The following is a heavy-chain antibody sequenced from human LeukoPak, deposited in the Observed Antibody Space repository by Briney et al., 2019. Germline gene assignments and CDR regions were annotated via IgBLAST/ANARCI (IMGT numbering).Heavy chain of an antibody. J-gene: IGHJ5*01. V-gene: IGHV1-46*01. Sequence: ASVKVSCKASGYSFTNFYIHWVRQAPGRGLEWMGIINPSGGSTNYAQKFQGRVTMTSDTSASTVYMDLSSLRSEDTAIYYCARDKSSTNWLDSWGQGTLVTVSS. CDR1: GYSFTNFY. CDR2: INPSGGST. D-gene: IGHD3-10*01. CDR3: ARDKSSTNWLDS.